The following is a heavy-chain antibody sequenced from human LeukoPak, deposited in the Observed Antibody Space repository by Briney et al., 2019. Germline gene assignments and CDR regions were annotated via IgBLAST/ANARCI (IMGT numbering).Heavy chain of an antibody. CDR3: ARLALQEVGATQTYYLDY. V-gene: IGHV4-61*02. CDR2: IYTSGST. J-gene: IGHJ4*03. CDR1: GGSISSGSYY. D-gene: IGHD1-26*01. Sequence: SETLSLTCTVSGGSISSGSYYWSWIRQPAGKGLEWIGRIYTSGSTNYNPSLKSRVTISVDTSKIQFSLKLSSVTAADTAVYYCARLALQEVGATQTYYLDYWGQGTMVTVSS.